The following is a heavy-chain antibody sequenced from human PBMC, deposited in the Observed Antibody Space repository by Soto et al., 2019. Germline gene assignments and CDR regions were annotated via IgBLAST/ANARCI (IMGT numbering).Heavy chain of an antibody. CDR2: IYFSGRT. CDR1: GGSISTTTYY. V-gene: IGHV4-39*01. D-gene: IGHD3-10*01. J-gene: IGHJ6*02. Sequence: SETLSLTCTVSGGSISTTTYYWGWIRQPPGKGLEWIGSIYFSGRTYTSPSLKSRVTTSVDTSKNQFSLKLNSVTAADTAVYYCASPSLWFGEESNYYYYYGMDVWGQGTTVTVSS. CDR3: ASPSLWFGEESNYYYYYGMDV.